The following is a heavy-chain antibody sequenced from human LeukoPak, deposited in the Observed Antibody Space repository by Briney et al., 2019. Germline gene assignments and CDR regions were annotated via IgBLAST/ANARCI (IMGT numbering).Heavy chain of an antibody. Sequence: DPGGSLRLSCAASGFTFSSYEMNWVRQAPGKGLEWVSYISSSGSTIYYADSVKGRFTISRDNAKNSLYLQMNSLRAEDTAVYYCARDKAAARIPLYYFDYWGQGTLVTVSS. CDR3: ARDKAAARIPLYYFDY. CDR2: ISSSGSTI. CDR1: GFTFSSYE. D-gene: IGHD6-13*01. V-gene: IGHV3-48*03. J-gene: IGHJ4*02.